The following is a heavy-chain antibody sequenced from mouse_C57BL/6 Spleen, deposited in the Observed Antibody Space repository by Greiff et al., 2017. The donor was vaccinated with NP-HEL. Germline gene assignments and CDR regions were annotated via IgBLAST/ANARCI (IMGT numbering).Heavy chain of an antibody. D-gene: IGHD2-10*02. J-gene: IGHJ4*01. CDR2: IYPGSGST. Sequence: QVQLQQPGAELVKPGASVKMSCKASGYTFTSYWITWVKQRPGQGLEWIGDIYPGSGSTNYNENFKSKATLTVDTSSSTAYMQLSSLTSEDSAVYYCARSSDVYAMDYWGQGTSVTVSS. CDR1: GYTFTSYW. V-gene: IGHV1-55*01. CDR3: ARSSDVYAMDY.